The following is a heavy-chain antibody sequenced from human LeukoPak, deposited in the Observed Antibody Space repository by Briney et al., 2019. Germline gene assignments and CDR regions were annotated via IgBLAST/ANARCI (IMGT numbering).Heavy chain of an antibody. CDR2: IYYTGSS. V-gene: IGHV4-59*02. CDR1: GGSVSSAY. J-gene: IGHJ6*03. CDR3: ARDYPTVYYYYYMDV. Sequence: PSETLSLTCAVSGGSVSSAYWSWIRQPPGKRLEWIGYIYYTGSSDYNPPLKSRVTMSVDTSKNQFSLKLSSVTAADTAVYYCARDYPTVYYYYYMDVWGKGTTVTVSS. D-gene: IGHD1-1*01.